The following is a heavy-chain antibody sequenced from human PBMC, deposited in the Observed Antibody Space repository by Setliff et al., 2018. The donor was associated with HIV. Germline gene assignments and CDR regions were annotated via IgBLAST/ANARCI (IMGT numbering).Heavy chain of an antibody. CDR2: INAGNGDT. CDR1: GYTFTNYA. J-gene: IGHJ6*02. Sequence: ASVKVSCKASGYTFTNYAMHWVRQAPGQRLEWMGWINAGNGDTKYSQKFQGRVTFTWDTSASTAYMELSSLRSEDTALYYCARDSGDDYSDCYYYGMDVWGQGTTVTVSS. D-gene: IGHD4-4*01. CDR3: ARDSGDDYSDCYYYGMDV. V-gene: IGHV1-3*01.